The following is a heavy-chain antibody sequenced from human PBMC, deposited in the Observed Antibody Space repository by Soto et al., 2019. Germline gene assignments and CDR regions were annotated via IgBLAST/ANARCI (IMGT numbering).Heavy chain of an antibody. D-gene: IGHD3-3*01. V-gene: IGHV1-18*01. CDR1: GYTFTSYG. Sequence: ASVKVSCKASGYTFTSYGISWVRQAPGQGLEWMGWISAYNGNTNYAQKLQGRVTMTTDTPTSTAYMELRSLRSDDTAVYYCARDTATIFGVVTEYYYYGMDVWGQGTTVTVSS. CDR3: ARDTATIFGVVTEYYYYGMDV. J-gene: IGHJ6*02. CDR2: ISAYNGNT.